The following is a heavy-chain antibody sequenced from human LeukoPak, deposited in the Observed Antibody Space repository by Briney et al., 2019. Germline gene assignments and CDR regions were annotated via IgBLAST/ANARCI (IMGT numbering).Heavy chain of an antibody. V-gene: IGHV1-18*01. CDR2: ISAYNGNT. CDR3: ARAYCSGGSCSTLFGY. J-gene: IGHJ4*02. Sequence: ASVKVSCKASGYTFTSYGISWVRQAPGQGLEWMGWISAYNGNTNYAQKLQGRVTMTTDTSTSTAYMELRSLRSDDTAVYYCARAYCSGGSCSTLFGYWGQGTLVTVSS. D-gene: IGHD2-15*01. CDR1: GYTFTSYG.